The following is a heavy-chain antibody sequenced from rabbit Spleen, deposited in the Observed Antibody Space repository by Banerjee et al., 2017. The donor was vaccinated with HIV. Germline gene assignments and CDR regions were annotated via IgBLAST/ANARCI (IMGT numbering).Heavy chain of an antibody. CDR1: GFSFSNKAV. CDR3: ARDAAGREDFNL. CDR2: IDPVFGIT. D-gene: IGHD4-2*01. V-gene: IGHV1S45*01. Sequence: QEQLVESGGGLVKPEGSLKLSCTASGFSFSNKAVMCWVRQAPGKGLEWIGYIDPVFGITYYANWAKGRFTISKPSSTTVTLQMTSLTAADTATYFCARDAAGREDFNLWGPGTLVTVS. J-gene: IGHJ4*01.